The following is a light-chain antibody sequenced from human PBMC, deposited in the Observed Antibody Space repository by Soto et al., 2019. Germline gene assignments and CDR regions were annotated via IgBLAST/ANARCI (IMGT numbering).Light chain of an antibody. CDR2: DVN. V-gene: IGLV2-11*01. CDR1: SSDVGGYKY. J-gene: IGLJ1*01. CDR3: SSYTSSNTLEV. Sequence: QSALTQSRSVSGSPGQSVTISCTGTSSDVGGYKYVSWYQQHPGKAPQLMIYDVNKRPSGVPDRFSGSKSGNTASLTISGLQAEDEADYYCSSYTSSNTLEVFGFGTKLTVL.